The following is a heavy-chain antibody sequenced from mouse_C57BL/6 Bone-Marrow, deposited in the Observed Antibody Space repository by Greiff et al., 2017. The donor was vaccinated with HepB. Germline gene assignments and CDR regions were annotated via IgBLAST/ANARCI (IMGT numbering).Heavy chain of an antibody. J-gene: IGHJ3*01. V-gene: IGHV1-82*01. Sequence: VKLVESGPELVKPGASVKISCKASGYAFSSPWMNWVKQRPGKGLEWIGRIYPGDGDTNYNGKFKGKATLTADKSSSTAYMQLSSLTSEDSAVYFCARRRYYGSSSAWFAYWGQGTLVTVSA. CDR1: GYAFSSPW. CDR3: ARRRYYGSSSAWFAY. CDR2: IYPGDGDT. D-gene: IGHD1-1*01.